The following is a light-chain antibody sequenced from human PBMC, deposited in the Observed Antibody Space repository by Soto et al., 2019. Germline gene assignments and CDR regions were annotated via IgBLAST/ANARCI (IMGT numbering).Light chain of an antibody. J-gene: IGKJ1*01. CDR1: QSVRGN. CDR3: QHYDDRPRT. V-gene: IGKV3-15*01. CDR2: GAS. Sequence: EIVMTQSPATLSVSPGERATLSCRASQSVRGNLAWYQQKPGQSPRLLIFGASTRATGVPDRFSGSGSGAEFILTISSLQSEDFAIYYCQHYDDRPRTFGLGTKVEVK.